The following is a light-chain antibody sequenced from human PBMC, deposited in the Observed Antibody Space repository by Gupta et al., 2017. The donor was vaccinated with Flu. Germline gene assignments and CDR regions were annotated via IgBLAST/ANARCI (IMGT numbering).Light chain of an antibody. CDR3: QHYCSPPRA. CDR1: QSIPNNH. J-gene: IGKJ1*01. Sequence: EIVLTQFPATLSLSPGEGATLSCRASQSIPNNHLAWYQQYPGQAPRLLIFAASRRSTGIPDRFSGSGSGTEFILTISRLEPDDYAVYYCQHYCSPPRAFGQGTTVDVK. CDR2: AAS. V-gene: IGKV3-20*01.